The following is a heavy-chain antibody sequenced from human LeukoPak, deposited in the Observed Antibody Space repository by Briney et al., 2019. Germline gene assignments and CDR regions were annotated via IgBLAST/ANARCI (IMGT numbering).Heavy chain of an antibody. J-gene: IGHJ4*02. CDR2: ISSGSSNI. D-gene: IGHD7-27*01. CDR1: GFTFSSYS. Sequence: GGSLRLSCAASGFTFSSYSMNWVRQAPGKGLEWVSYISSGSSNIYYADSVKGRFTISRDNAKNSLYLQMNSLRAEDTAVYYCAIERGATGEIDYWGQGTLVTVSS. CDR3: AIERGATGEIDY. V-gene: IGHV3-48*01.